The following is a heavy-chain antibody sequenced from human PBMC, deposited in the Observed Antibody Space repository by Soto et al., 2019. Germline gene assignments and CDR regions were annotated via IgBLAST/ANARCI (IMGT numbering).Heavy chain of an antibody. Sequence: QITLKESGPTLVKPTQTLTLTCTFSAFSLSTGGVGVGWIRQPPGKALEWLALIYWADDKRYSPSLRSRLTITKATSKNTVXLXMXXMDPVDTATYYCIQSRCGGDCLQSYASYYYYGMDVWGQGTTVTVSS. CDR1: AFSLSTGGVG. CDR3: IQSRCGGDCLQSYASYYYYGMDV. J-gene: IGHJ6*02. V-gene: IGHV2-5*02. D-gene: IGHD2-21*02. CDR2: IYWADDK.